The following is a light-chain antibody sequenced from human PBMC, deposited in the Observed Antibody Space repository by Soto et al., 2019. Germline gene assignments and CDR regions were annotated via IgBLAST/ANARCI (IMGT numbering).Light chain of an antibody. CDR2: GAS. J-gene: IGKJ5*01. CDR1: QSFSSGY. V-gene: IGKV3D-20*02. CDR3: QQRSNWPSIT. Sequence: EIVLTQSPGTLSLSPGERATLSCRAIQSFSSGYLAWYQQKPGQAPRLLIYGASSRATGIPDRFSGSGSGTDFTLTISSLEPEDFAVYYCQQRSNWPSITFGQGTRLDIK.